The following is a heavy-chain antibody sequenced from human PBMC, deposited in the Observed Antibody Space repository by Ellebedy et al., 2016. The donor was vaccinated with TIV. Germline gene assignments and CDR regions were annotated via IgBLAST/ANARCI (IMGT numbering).Heavy chain of an antibody. D-gene: IGHD2-8*01. V-gene: IGHV3-11*04. J-gene: IGHJ4*02. CDR3: ARYAVGAYYFDY. CDR1: GFTFSGYY. CDR2: ISYSGDFM. Sequence: PGGSLRLSCAASGFTFSGYYMSWFRQAPGKGPGWVSYISYSGDFMYYADSVKVRFTTSRDNAGNSVYLQMNSLRAEDTAIYYCARYAVGAYYFDYWGQGTLVTVSS.